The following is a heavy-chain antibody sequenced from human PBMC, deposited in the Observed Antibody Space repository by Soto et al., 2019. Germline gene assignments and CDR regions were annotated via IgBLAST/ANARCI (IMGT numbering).Heavy chain of an antibody. J-gene: IGHJ2*01. CDR2: ISGSGGST. V-gene: IGHV3-23*04. CDR3: AKSGIVVVPAAILGWYFDL. CDR1: GFTFSSYA. D-gene: IGHD2-2*02. Sequence: VQLVESGGGLVQPGGSLRLSCAASGFTFSSYAMSWVRQAPGKGLEWVSAISGSGGSTYYADSVKGRFTISRDNSKNTLYLQMNSLRAEDTAVYYCAKSGIVVVPAAILGWYFDLWGRGTLVTVSS.